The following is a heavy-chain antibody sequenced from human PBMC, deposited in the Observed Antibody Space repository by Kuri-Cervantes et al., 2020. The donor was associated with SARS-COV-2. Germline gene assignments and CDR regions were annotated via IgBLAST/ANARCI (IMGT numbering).Heavy chain of an antibody. CDR1: GGSISSYY. Sequence: SETLSLTCTVSGGSISSYYWGWIRQSPGKGLEWIGSLYYSGSTYYNPTLRTRVTMSVDTSKNQLSLKLRSVTAADTAVYYCARRGTIAWFDPWGQGILVTVSS. CDR2: LYYSGST. V-gene: IGHV4-39*01. J-gene: IGHJ5*02. CDR3: ARRGTIAWFDP. D-gene: IGHD3-16*01.